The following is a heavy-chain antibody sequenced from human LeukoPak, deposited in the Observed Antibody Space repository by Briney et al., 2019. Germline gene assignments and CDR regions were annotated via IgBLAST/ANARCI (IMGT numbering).Heavy chain of an antibody. D-gene: IGHD3-10*01. J-gene: IGHJ5*02. V-gene: IGHV4-34*01. CDR1: GVSFSGYY. CDR3: AKGSHYYCSGSYLRP. Sequence: SETLSLTCAVYGVSFSGYYWSWIRQPPGKGLEWIGEINHSGSTNYNPSLKSRVTISVDSSKNQFSLRLSSLTATNAAVNYCAKGSHYYCSGSYLRPWGQGTLVTASS. CDR2: INHSGST.